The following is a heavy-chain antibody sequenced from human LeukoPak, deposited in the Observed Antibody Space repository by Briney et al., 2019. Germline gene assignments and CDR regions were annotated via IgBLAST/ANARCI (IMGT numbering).Heavy chain of an antibody. CDR1: GFTFSSYA. V-gene: IGHV3-23*01. J-gene: IGHJ5*02. CDR2: ISAGGGST. Sequence: QPGGSLRLSCAASGFTFSSYAMSWVRQAPGKGLEWVSAISAGGGSTYYADSVKGRFTISRDNSKNTLYLQMNSLRVEDTAVYNCAKGGFTGWFDPWGQGTLVTVSS. D-gene: IGHD3-10*01. CDR3: AKGGFTGWFDP.